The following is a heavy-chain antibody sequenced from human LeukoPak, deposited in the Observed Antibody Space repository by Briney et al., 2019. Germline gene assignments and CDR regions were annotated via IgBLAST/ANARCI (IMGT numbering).Heavy chain of an antibody. CDR1: GFSVRSNY. CDR3: AREAGWDNFDY. Sequence: GGSLRLSCAASGFSVRSNYMSWVRQAPGKGLEWVANIKPDGSEKYYVDSAKGRFTISRDDAKNSLYLQINSLRADDTAMYYCAREAGWDNFDYWGQGTLVTVSS. V-gene: IGHV3-7*05. D-gene: IGHD6-19*01. CDR2: IKPDGSEK. J-gene: IGHJ4*02.